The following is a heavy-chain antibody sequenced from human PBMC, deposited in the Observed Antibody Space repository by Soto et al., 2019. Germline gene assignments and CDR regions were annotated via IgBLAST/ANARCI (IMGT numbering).Heavy chain of an antibody. V-gene: IGHV4-39*07. CDR3: ARALWSSIPPAYGDYPNWFDP. D-gene: IGHD4-17*01. J-gene: IGHJ5*02. CDR2: IYYSGST. CDR1: GGSISSSSYY. Sequence: SETLSLTCTVSGGSISSSSYYWGWIRQPPGKGLEWIGSIYYSGSTYYNPSLKSRVTISVDTSKNQFSLKLSSVTAADTAVYYCARALWSSIPPAYGDYPNWFDPWGQGTLVTVSS.